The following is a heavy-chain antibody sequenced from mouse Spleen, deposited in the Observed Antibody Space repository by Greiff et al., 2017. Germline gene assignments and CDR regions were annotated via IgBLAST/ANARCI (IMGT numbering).Heavy chain of an antibody. J-gene: IGHJ2*01. V-gene: IGHV5-16*01. CDR1: GFTFSDYY. Sequence: EVQVVESEGGLVQPGSSMKLSCTASGFTFSDYYMAWVRQVPEKGLEWVTNINYDGSTTYYLDSLKSRFIISRDNGKNILYLQMSSLKSEDTATYYCARDRGSHFDYWGQGTTLTVSS. CDR3: ARDRGSHFDY. D-gene: IGHD3-1*01. CDR2: INYDGSTT.